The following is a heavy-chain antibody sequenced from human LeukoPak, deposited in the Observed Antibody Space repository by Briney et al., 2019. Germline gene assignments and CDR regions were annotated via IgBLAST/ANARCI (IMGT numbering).Heavy chain of an antibody. Sequence: GGSLRLSCAASGFTFSSYAMSWVRQAPGKGLEWVSAISGSGGSTYYADSVKGRFTISRDNSKSTLYLQMNSLRAEDTAVYYCAKDSYSYGTNYFDYWGQGTLVTVSS. V-gene: IGHV3-23*01. J-gene: IGHJ4*02. CDR1: GFTFSSYA. CDR3: AKDSYSYGTNYFDY. D-gene: IGHD5-18*01. CDR2: ISGSGGST.